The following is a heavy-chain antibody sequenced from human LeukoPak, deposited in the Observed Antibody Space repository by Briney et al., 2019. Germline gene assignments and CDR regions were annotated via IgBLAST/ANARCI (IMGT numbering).Heavy chain of an antibody. Sequence: GEALKIPFKGSGYSFTSYWIGLVRQMPGKGLGGMGIIYPGDSDTRYSPSFEGQVTISADKSISTAYLQWSSMKDSDTGMYYCATHYGSGYYYYYGMDVWGQGTTVTVSS. V-gene: IGHV5-51*06. J-gene: IGHJ6*02. CDR2: IYPGDSDT. D-gene: IGHD3-10*01. CDR3: ATHYGSGYYYYYGMDV. CDR1: GYSFTSYW.